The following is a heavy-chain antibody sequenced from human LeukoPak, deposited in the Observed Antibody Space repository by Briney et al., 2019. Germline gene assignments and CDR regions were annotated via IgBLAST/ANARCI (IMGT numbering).Heavy chain of an antibody. J-gene: IGHJ4*02. CDR2: ISGSGGST. D-gene: IGHD5-18*01. CDR1: GFTFSSYA. CDR3: AKGRWIQLWLFSGY. Sequence: GGSLRLSCAASGFTFSSYAMSWVRQAPGKGLEWVSAISGSGGSTHYADSVKGRFTISRDNSKNTLYLQMNSLRAEDTAVYYCAKGRWIQLWLFSGYWGQGTLVTVSS. V-gene: IGHV3-23*01.